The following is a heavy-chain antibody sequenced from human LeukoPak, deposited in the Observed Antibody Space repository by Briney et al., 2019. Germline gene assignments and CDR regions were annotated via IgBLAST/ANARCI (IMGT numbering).Heavy chain of an antibody. CDR3: ARGFWDSGSLWFDP. D-gene: IGHD3-10*01. Sequence: SETLSLTCAVYGGSFSGYYWSWIRQPSGKGLEWIGEINHSGSTNYNPSLKSRVTISVDTSKNQLSLKLSSVTAADRAVYYCARGFWDSGSLWFDPWGQGTLVTVFS. V-gene: IGHV4-34*01. CDR1: GGSFSGYY. CDR2: INHSGST. J-gene: IGHJ5*02.